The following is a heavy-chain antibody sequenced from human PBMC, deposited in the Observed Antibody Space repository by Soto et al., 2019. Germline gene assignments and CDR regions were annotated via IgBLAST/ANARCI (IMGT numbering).Heavy chain of an antibody. CDR1: GYSFTSYW. Sequence: LGESLKISCKGSGYSFTSYWISWVRQMPGKGLEWMGRIDPSDSYTNYSPSFQGHVTISADKSISTAYLQWSSLKASDTAMYYCARTPVVPAADPYYYYYGIDVWGQGTTVTVSS. CDR2: IDPSDSYT. D-gene: IGHD2-2*01. J-gene: IGHJ6*02. CDR3: ARTPVVPAADPYYYYYGIDV. V-gene: IGHV5-10-1*01.